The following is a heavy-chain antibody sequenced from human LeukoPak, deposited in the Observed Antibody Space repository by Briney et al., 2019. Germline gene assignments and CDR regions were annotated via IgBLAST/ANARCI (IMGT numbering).Heavy chain of an antibody. CDR1: GYTFTSYG. V-gene: IGHV1-18*01. CDR3: ARDWGGLWYYDILTGYYRNWFDP. J-gene: IGHJ5*02. CDR2: ISAYNGNT. D-gene: IGHD3-9*01. Sequence: ASVKVSCKASGYTFTSYGISWVRQAPGQGLEWMGWISAYNGNTNYAQKLQGRVTMTTDTSTSTAYMELRSLRSDDTAVYYCARDWGGLWYYDILTGYYRNWFDPWGQGTLVTVSS.